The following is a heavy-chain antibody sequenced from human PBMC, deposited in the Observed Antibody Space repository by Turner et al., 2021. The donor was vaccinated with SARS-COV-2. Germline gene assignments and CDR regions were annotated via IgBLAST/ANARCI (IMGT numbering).Heavy chain of an antibody. V-gene: IGHV1-69*01. D-gene: IGHD3-10*01. CDR2: IIPIFGKA. CDR1: GGTFSSYA. J-gene: IGHJ4*02. CDR3: ARDSEYGPRDY. Sequence: QVQLVPSRAEVKKPVSSVKVSCKASGGTFSSYAITWVRQAPGQGLEWMAAIIPIFGKANYAQKFQGRVTITADESTSTAYMELSSLRSEDTAVYYCARDSEYGPRDYWGQGTLVTVSS.